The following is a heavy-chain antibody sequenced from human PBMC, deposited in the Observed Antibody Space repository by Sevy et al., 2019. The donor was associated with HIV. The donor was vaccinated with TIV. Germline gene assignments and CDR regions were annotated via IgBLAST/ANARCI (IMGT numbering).Heavy chain of an antibody. V-gene: IGHV3-23*01. CDR1: GITFSSYA. D-gene: IGHD3-22*01. J-gene: IGHJ4*02. CDR2: ISGSGGST. Sequence: GGSLRLSCAASGITFSSYAMSWVRQAPGKGLEWVSAISGSGGSTYYADSVKGRFTISRDNSKNTLYLQMNSLRAEDTAVYYCAKDQKYYYDSSGSDYWGQGTLVTVSS. CDR3: AKDQKYYYDSSGSDY.